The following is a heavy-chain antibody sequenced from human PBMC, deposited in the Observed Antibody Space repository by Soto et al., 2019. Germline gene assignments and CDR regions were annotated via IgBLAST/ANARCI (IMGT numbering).Heavy chain of an antibody. J-gene: IGHJ5*02. CDR1: GYPFSKYG. CDR2: IKPDNGDT. Sequence: QLQLVQSGAAVERPGASLRVSCKAYGYPFSKYGISWIRQAPGQGLEWMGWIKPDNGDTNYAQKFQGRVTMTTDTSANTAYMELRSLRSDDTAVYYCATSFDSGFDPWGQGTLVSVSS. D-gene: IGHD3-10*01. CDR3: ATSFDSGFDP. V-gene: IGHV1-18*04.